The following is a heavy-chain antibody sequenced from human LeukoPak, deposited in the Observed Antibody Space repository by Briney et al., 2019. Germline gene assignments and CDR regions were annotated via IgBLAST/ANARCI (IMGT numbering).Heavy chain of an antibody. CDR2: ISYDGSNK. Sequence: PGGSLRLSCAASGFTFSSYAMHWVRQAPGKGLEWVAVISYDGSNKYYADSVKGRFTISRDNSKNTLNLQMNSVRAEDTAVYHCARGYDSRGYYGMDVWGQGTTVTVSS. J-gene: IGHJ6*02. CDR1: GFTFSSYA. V-gene: IGHV3-30-3*01. CDR3: ARGYDSRGYYGMDV. D-gene: IGHD3-22*01.